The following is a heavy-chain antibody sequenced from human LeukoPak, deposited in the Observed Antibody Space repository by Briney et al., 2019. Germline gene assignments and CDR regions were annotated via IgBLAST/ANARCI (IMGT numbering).Heavy chain of an antibody. D-gene: IGHD3-9*01. CDR2: INPNSGGT. CDR3: ARGDEDCDILTGYQYYFDY. Sequence: ASVKVSCKASGYTFTGYYMHWVRQAPGQGLEWMGWINPNSGGTNYAQKFQGRVTMTRDTSISTAYMELSRLRSDDTAVYYCARGDEDCDILTGYQYYFDYWGQGTLVTVSS. CDR1: GYTFTGYY. V-gene: IGHV1-2*02. J-gene: IGHJ4*02.